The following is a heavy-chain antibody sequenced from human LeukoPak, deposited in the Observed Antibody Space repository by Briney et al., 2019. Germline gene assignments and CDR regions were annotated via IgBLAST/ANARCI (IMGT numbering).Heavy chain of an antibody. J-gene: IGHJ6*03. CDR2: IYSGGST. D-gene: IGHD6-6*01. Sequence: PGGSLRLSCAASGFTVSSNYMSWVRQAPGKGLEWVSVIYSGGSTYYADSVKGRFTISRDNSKNTLYLQMNSLRAEDTAVYYCASLNRYSSSRRYYYYYYMDVWGKGTTVTVSS. CDR1: GFTVSSNY. CDR3: ASLNRYSSSRRYYYYYYMDV. V-gene: IGHV3-66*02.